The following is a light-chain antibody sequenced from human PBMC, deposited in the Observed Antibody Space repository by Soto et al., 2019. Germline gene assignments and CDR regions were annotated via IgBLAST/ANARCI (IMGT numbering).Light chain of an antibody. V-gene: IGLV2-11*01. CDR2: DVS. CDR3: CSYAGSYTWV. CDR1: SSDVGGYNY. J-gene: IGLJ3*02. Sequence: QSALTQPRSVSGSPGQSVTISCTGTSSDVGGYNYVSWYQQHPGKAPKLMIYDVSKRPSGVHDRFSGSKSGNTASLTISGLQAEDEADYYCCSYAGSYTWVFGGRTKLTVL.